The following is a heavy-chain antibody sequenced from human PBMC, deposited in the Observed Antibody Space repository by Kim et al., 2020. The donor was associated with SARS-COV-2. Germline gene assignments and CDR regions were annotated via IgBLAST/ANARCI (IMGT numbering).Heavy chain of an antibody. CDR2: IKSKTDGGTT. J-gene: IGHJ4*02. D-gene: IGHD2-21*01. Sequence: GGSLRLSCAASGFTFSNAWMSWVRQAPGKGLEWVGRIKSKTDGGTTDYAAPVKGSFTISRDDSKNTLYLQMNSLKTEDTAVYYCTTGERGWLQYWGHFVDYWGQGTLVTVSS. V-gene: IGHV3-15*01. CDR1: GFTFSNAW. CDR3: TTGERGWLQYWGHFVDY.